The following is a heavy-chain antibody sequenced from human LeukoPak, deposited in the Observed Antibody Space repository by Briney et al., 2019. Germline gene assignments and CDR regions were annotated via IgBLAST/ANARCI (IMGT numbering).Heavy chain of an antibody. D-gene: IGHD4-23*01. CDR3: ANYRPPYGGNSGDY. V-gene: IGHV3-53*01. Sequence: PGGSLRLSCAASGVTVSRNYMSWGRQAPGKGLEWGSVIYSGGNTYYADSVKGRFTISRDNSKNTLYLQMNSLTAEDTAVYYCANYRPPYGGNSGDYWGQGTLVTVSS. CDR1: GVTVSRNY. CDR2: IYSGGNT. J-gene: IGHJ4*02.